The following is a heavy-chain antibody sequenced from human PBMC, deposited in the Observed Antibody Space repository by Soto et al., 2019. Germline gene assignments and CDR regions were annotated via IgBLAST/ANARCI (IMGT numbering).Heavy chain of an antibody. CDR3: AREGGGSYGTLAGGLDY. D-gene: IGHD3-16*01. V-gene: IGHV3-21*01. Sequence: EVQLVESGGGLVKPGGSLRLSCAASGFTFSSYSMNWVRQAPGKGLEWVSSISSSSSYIYYADSVKGRFTISRDNAKNSLYRKRNSLRAEDTAMYYWAREGGGSYGTLAGGLDYWGQGTLVTVSS. CDR2: ISSSSSYI. J-gene: IGHJ4*02. CDR1: GFTFSSYS.